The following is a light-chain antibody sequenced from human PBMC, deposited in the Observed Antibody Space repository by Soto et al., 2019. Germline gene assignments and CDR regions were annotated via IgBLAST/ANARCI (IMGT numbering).Light chain of an antibody. Sequence: EIVLTQSPGTLSLSPGERATLSCRAIQSVSSSYLAWYQQKPGQAPRLLIYGASSRATGIPDRFSGSGSGTDFTLTISRLEPEDFAVCYCQQYGSSLSWTFGQGTKVDIK. CDR2: GAS. CDR1: QSVSSSY. V-gene: IGKV3-20*01. J-gene: IGKJ1*01. CDR3: QQYGSSLSWT.